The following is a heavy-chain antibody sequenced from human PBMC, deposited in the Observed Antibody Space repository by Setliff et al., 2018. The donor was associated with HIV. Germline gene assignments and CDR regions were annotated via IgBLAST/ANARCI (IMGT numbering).Heavy chain of an antibody. CDR3: AKDPRAAVATICDY. J-gene: IGHJ4*02. CDR1: GFTFSSYW. V-gene: IGHV3-66*02. D-gene: IGHD5-12*01. CDR2: IYTGGST. Sequence: GGSLRLSCAASGFTFSSYWMHWVRQAPGKGLEWVSIIYTGGSTYYADSVKGRFTISRDNSKNTLYLQMNSLRAEDTAVYYCAKDPRAAVATICDYWGQGTLVTVSS.